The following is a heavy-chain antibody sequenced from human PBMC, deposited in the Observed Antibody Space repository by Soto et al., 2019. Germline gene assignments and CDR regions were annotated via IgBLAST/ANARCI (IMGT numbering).Heavy chain of an antibody. D-gene: IGHD3-16*01. V-gene: IGHV3-72*01. Sequence: EVELVESGGGLVQAGGSLRVSCGVSGFTSSDHYMDWVRQAPGKGLEWVGRTANKRSRYTTEYAASVKGRFIISRDDSKNSVYLQINRPKAEDTALYFCGRAGVGDGLDRGGPGTTVTVSS. CDR1: GFTSSDHY. CDR3: GRAGVGDGLDR. J-gene: IGHJ6*01. CDR2: TANKRSRYTT.